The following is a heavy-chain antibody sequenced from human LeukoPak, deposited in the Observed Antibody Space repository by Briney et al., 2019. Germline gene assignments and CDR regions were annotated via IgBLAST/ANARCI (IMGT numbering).Heavy chain of an antibody. V-gene: IGHV3-11*06. CDR2: ISSSSSYT. CDR3: ASQNWNDVSLNS. J-gene: IGHJ4*02. D-gene: IGHD1-1*01. CDR1: GFTFSDYY. Sequence: GGSLRLSCAASGFTFSDYYMSWIRQAPGKGLEWVSYISSSSSYTNYADSVKGRFTISRDNAKNSLYLQMNSLRDEDTAVYYCASQNWNDVSLNSWGQGTLVTVSS.